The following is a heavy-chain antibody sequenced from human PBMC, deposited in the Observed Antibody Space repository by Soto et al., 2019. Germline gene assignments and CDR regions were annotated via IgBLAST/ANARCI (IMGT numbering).Heavy chain of an antibody. J-gene: IGHJ6*02. V-gene: IGHV1-18*01. CDR2: ISAYNGNT. CDR3: ARQKSRTIFGVVTLYGMDV. CDR1: GYTFTSYG. Sequence: APVKVSCKASGYTFTSYGISWVRQAPGQGLEWMGWISAYNGNTNYAQKLQGRVTMTTDTSTSTAYMELRSLRSDDTAVYYCARQKSRTIFGVVTLYGMDVWGQGTTVTVSS. D-gene: IGHD3-3*01.